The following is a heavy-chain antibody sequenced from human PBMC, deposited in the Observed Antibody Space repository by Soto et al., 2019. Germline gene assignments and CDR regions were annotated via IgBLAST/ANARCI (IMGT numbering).Heavy chain of an antibody. J-gene: IGHJ4*02. V-gene: IGHV1-69*13. D-gene: IGHD2-21*02. Sequence: SVKVSCKASGGTFSSYAISWVRQAPGQGLEWMGGIIPIFGTANYAQKFQGRVTITADESTSTAYMELSSLRSEDTALYYCARASHCGGDCYAFDYWGQGTLVTVSS. CDR2: IIPIFGTA. CDR3: ARASHCGGDCYAFDY. CDR1: GGTFSSYA.